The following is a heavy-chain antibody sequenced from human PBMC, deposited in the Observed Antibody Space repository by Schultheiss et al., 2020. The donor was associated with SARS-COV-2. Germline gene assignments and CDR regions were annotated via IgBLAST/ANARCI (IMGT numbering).Heavy chain of an antibody. CDR1: GFTFSSYV. D-gene: IGHD4-17*01. CDR2: LSGSGDST. CDR3: AREYGDYYAYFDY. J-gene: IGHJ4*02. V-gene: IGHV3-23*01. Sequence: GESLKISCAASGFTFSSYVMTWVRQAPGKGLEWVSTLSGSGDSTYYADSVKGRFTISRDNSKNTLYLQMNSLRAEDTAVYYCAREYGDYYAYFDYWGQGTLVTVSS.